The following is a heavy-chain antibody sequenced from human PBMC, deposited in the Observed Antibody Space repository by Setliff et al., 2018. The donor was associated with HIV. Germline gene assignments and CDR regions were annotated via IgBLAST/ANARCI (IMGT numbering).Heavy chain of an antibody. CDR3: GGNGYYSIDY. J-gene: IGHJ4*02. CDR1: GGSISTSRHY. CDR2: IYYSGST. V-gene: IGHV4-61*05. D-gene: IGHD3-22*01. Sequence: SETLSLTCTVSGGSISTSRHYWGWIRQPPGKGLEWIGYIYYSGSTNYNPSLKSRVTISVDKSKSQFSLKLNSVTAADTAVYYCGGNGYYSIDYWGQGTLVTVSS.